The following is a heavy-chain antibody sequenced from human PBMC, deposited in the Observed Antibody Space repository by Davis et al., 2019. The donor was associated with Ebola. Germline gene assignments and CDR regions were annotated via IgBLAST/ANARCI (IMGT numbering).Heavy chain of an antibody. Sequence: GGSLRLSCAASGFTFSSYAMHWVRQAPGKGLEWVSAISGSGGSTYYADSVEGRFTISRDNSKNTLYLQMNSLRAEDTAVYYCAKRTGGARYYYYYYGMDVWGQGTTVTVSS. CDR3: AKRTGGARYYYYYYGMDV. CDR1: GFTFSSYA. J-gene: IGHJ6*02. CDR2: ISGSGGST. V-gene: IGHV3-23*01. D-gene: IGHD2-8*02.